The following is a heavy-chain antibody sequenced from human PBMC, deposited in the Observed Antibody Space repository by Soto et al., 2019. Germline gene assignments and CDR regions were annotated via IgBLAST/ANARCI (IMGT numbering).Heavy chain of an antibody. J-gene: IGHJ4*02. CDR1: GFKVGSSY. Sequence: GGPLRLSCAASGFKVGSSYVTWVRQAPGEGLGWVSVIVSGGRTHYADSVTGRFTVSSDVSNNTIYLHMSSLRAEDTAVYFCATDSRSVCIGYLDSWGLGTLVTVSS. CDR2: IVSGGRT. V-gene: IGHV3-53*01. CDR3: ATDSRSVCIGYLDS. D-gene: IGHD2-21*01.